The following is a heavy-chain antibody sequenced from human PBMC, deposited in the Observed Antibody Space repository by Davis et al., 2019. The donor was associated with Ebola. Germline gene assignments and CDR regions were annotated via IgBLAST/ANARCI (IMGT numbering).Heavy chain of an antibody. J-gene: IGHJ5*01. CDR2: VNQSGGA. V-gene: IGHV4-34*01. CDR3: ARAGWDIVVVPAAHHTFDF. CDR1: GGSFSGYY. D-gene: IGHD2-2*01. Sequence: SETLSLTCAVYGGSFSGYYWTWIRQSPGKGLEWIGEVNQSGGASYNPSLTSRVTISVDSSTNHLSLRLTSVTAADTAVYYCARAGWDIVVVPAAHHTFDFWGQGTLVTVSS.